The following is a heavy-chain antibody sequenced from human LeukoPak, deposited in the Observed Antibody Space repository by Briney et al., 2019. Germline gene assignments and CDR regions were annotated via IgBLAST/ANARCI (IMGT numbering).Heavy chain of an antibody. Sequence: SETLCLTCAVYGGSFSGYYWSWIRQPPGKGLEWIGEINHSGSTNYNPSLKSRVTISVDTSKNQFSLKLSSVTAADTAVYYCARDPYYDSSGYYGKVHPRHTSSRNWFDPWGQGTLVTVSS. V-gene: IGHV4-34*01. D-gene: IGHD3-22*01. CDR2: INHSGST. CDR1: GGSFSGYY. J-gene: IGHJ5*02. CDR3: ARDPYYDSSGYYGKVHPRHTSSRNWFDP.